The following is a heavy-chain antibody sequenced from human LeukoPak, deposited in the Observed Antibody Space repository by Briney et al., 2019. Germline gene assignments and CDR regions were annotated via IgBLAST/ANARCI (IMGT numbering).Heavy chain of an antibody. D-gene: IGHD3-22*01. CDR1: GGSISSGSYY. CDR3: ARGHYYDSSGYYYGGPATLDY. Sequence: SETLSLTCTVSGGSISSGSYYWSWIRQPAGKGLEWIGRIYTSGSTNYNPSLKSRVTISVDTSKNQFSLKLSSVTAADTAVYYCARGHYYDSSGYYYGGPATLDYWGQGTLVTVSS. V-gene: IGHV4-61*02. J-gene: IGHJ4*02. CDR2: IYTSGST.